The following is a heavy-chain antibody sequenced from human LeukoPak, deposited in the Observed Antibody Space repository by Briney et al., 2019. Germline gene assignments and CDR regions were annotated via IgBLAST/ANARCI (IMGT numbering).Heavy chain of an antibody. Sequence: GGSLRLSCAASGFFFSDYYMSWIRQTPGKGLEWIAYMSSDGSHNKYADSVKGRFTMSGDNAQNPVHLQMNNLRVDDTAIYYCARESWYRFEYWGQGTVVTVSS. V-gene: IGHV3-11*04. D-gene: IGHD6-13*01. J-gene: IGHJ4*02. CDR2: MSSDGSHN. CDR3: ARESWYRFEY. CDR1: GFFFSDYY.